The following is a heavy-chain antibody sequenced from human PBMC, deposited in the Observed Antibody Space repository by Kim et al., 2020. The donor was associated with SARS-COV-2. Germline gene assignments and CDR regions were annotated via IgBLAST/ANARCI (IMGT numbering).Heavy chain of an antibody. CDR1: GFTFSSYS. D-gene: IGHD6-6*01. V-gene: IGHV3-21*01. Sequence: GGSLRLSCAASGFTFSSYSMNWVRQAPGKGLEWVSSISSSSSYIYYADSVKGRFTISRDNAKNSLYLQMNSLRAEDTAVYYCARETPPESIAARLYYYYGMDVWGQGTTVTVSS. J-gene: IGHJ6*02. CDR3: ARETPPESIAARLYYYYGMDV. CDR2: ISSSSSYI.